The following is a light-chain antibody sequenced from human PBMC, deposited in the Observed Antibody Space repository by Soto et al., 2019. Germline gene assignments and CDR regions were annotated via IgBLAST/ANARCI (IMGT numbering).Light chain of an antibody. V-gene: IGLV2-8*01. CDR1: KNDIGVYDF. J-gene: IGLJ1*01. CDR2: EVV. Sequence: QSVLTQPPSASGSPGQSVTISCTGTKNDIGVYDFVSWYQHHPGKAPRLIIYEVVQRPSGVPDRSSGSKSGNTASLTVSGLQPADEADYSGESYASTNTDVFGSGTKVTV. CDR3: ESYASTNTDV.